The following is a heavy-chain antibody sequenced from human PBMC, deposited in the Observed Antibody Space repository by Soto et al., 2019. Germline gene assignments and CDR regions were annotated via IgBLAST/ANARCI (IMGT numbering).Heavy chain of an antibody. CDR3: ARPRGYGVFDAYDI. Sequence: GGSLRLSCAASGFTFSTYAMSWVRQAPGKGLEWVSAISGSGGPTYYADSVQGRFTISRDNSMNILYLQMNSLRIEDTAVYYCARPRGYGVFDAYDIWGQGTMVTVSS. V-gene: IGHV3-23*01. J-gene: IGHJ3*02. D-gene: IGHD4-17*01. CDR2: ISGSGGPT. CDR1: GFTFSTYA.